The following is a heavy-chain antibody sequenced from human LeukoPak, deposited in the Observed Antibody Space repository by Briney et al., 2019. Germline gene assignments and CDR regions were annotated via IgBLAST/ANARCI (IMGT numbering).Heavy chain of an antibody. CDR1: GGSISSYY. D-gene: IGHD4-17*01. CDR2: IYTSGST. CDR3: ARDSDYRDWLFDY. V-gene: IGHV4-4*07. Sequence: PSETLSLTCTVPGGSISSYYWSWVPQPAGKGLEGIGRIYTSGSTNYNPSLKSRVTMSLDTSKNQFSLKLSSVTAADTAVYYCARDSDYRDWLFDYWGQGTLVTVSS. J-gene: IGHJ4*02.